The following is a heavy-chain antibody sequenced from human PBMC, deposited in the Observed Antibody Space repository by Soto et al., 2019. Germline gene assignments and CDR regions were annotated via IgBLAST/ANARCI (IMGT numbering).Heavy chain of an antibody. Sequence: SETLSLTCAFYGGSFSGYYWSWIRQPPGKGLEWIGEINHSGSTNYNPSLKSRVTISVDTSKNQFSLKLSSVTAADTAVYYCARGEDSSGYSDAFDIWGQGTMVNVS. J-gene: IGHJ3*02. D-gene: IGHD3-22*01. V-gene: IGHV4-34*01. CDR2: INHSGST. CDR3: ARGEDSSGYSDAFDI. CDR1: GGSFSGYY.